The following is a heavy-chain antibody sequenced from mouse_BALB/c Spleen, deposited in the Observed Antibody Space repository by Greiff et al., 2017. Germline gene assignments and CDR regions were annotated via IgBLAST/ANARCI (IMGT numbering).Heavy chain of an antibody. CDR2: ISSGGGST. Sequence: EVLLVESGGGLVKPGGSLKLSCAASGFAFSSYDMSWVRQTPEKRLEWVAYISSGGGSTYYPDTVKGRFTISRDNAKNTLYLQMSSLKSEDTAMYYCARERRITALVAPYYFDYWGQGTTLTVSS. V-gene: IGHV5-12-1*01. J-gene: IGHJ2*01. CDR1: GFAFSSYD. CDR3: ARERRITALVAPYYFDY. D-gene: IGHD1-1*01.